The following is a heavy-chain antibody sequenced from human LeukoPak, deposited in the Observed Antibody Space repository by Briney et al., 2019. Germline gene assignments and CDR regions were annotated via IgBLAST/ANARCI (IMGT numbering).Heavy chain of an antibody. D-gene: IGHD6-19*01. V-gene: IGHV4-34*01. J-gene: IGHJ2*01. Sequence: PSETLSLTCAVYGGSFSGYYWSWIRQPPGKGLEWIGEINHSGSTNYNPSLKSRVTISVDTSKNQFSLRLSSVTAADTAVYYCARVLEGSSGQHWYFDLWGRSTLVTVSS. CDR3: ARVLEGSSGQHWYFDL. CDR1: GGSFSGYY. CDR2: INHSGST.